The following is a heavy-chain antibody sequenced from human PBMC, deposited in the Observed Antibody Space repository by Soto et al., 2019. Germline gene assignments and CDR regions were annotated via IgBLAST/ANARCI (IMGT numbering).Heavy chain of an antibody. D-gene: IGHD1-26*01. J-gene: IGHJ5*02. V-gene: IGHV3-23*01. CDR2: ISGSGFKK. CDR3: AKNQGVELVPLATVDWFDP. CDR1: GFIFENFG. Sequence: VGSLRLSCAASGFIFENFGMSWFRQAPVNGLEWISSISGSGFKKYYADSVKGRFTISRDNSKSTVYLELNNLSAEDTAVYHCAKNQGVELVPLATVDWFDPWGQGSVVTVS.